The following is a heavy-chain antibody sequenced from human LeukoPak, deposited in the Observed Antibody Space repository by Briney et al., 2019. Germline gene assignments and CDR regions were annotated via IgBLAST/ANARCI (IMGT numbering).Heavy chain of an antibody. Sequence: SETLSLTCTVSGGSISSHYWSWIRQPPGKGLEWTGYIYYSGSTNYNPSLKSRVTISVDTSKNQFSLKLSSVTAADTAVYYCAREYSSDDAFDIWGQGTMVTVSS. CDR1: GGSISSHY. CDR2: IYYSGST. CDR3: AREYSSDDAFDI. V-gene: IGHV4-59*11. J-gene: IGHJ3*02. D-gene: IGHD6-25*01.